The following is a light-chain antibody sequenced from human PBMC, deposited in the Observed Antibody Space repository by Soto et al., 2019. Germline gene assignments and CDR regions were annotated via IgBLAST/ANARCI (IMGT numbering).Light chain of an antibody. CDR1: QSLSRY. Sequence: EIVLTQSPATVSLSPGERATLSCWASQSLSRYLAWYQQKPGQAPRLLIYDASNMANGIPARFTGSGSGTDFTLTISSLEPEDFSVYFCQQRAGWPPTFGGGIKVEIK. CDR2: DAS. V-gene: IGKV3-11*01. J-gene: IGKJ4*01. CDR3: QQRAGWPPT.